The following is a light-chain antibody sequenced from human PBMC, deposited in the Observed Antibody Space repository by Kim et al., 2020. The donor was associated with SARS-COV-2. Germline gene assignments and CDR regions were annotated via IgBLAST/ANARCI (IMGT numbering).Light chain of an antibody. CDR2: VAS. Sequence: IQMTQSPSSLSASLGHRVTITCRASQGISNDLGWYQQKPGKAPKLLIYVASSLQSGVPSRFSGSGSGTNFALTITNLQPEDFATYYCLQHYNHPRTFGQGTKLEI. CDR1: QGISND. V-gene: IGKV1-6*01. J-gene: IGKJ2*01. CDR3: LQHYNHPRT.